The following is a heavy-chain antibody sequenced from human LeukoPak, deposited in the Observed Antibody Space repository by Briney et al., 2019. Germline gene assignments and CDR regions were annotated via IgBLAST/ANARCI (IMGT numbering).Heavy chain of an antibody. CDR3: ARGRYDFWSGYYLDY. CDR2: IYTSGST. Sequence: SETLSLTCTVSGGSISSYYWSWIRQPAGKGLEWIGRIYTSGSTNYNPSLKRRVTMSVDTSKNQFSLKLSSVTAADTAVYYCARGRYDFWSGYYLDYWGQGTLVTVSS. CDR1: GGSISSYY. D-gene: IGHD3-3*01. J-gene: IGHJ4*02. V-gene: IGHV4-4*07.